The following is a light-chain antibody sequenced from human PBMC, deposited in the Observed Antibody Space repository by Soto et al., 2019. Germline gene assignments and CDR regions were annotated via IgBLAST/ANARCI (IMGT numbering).Light chain of an antibody. CDR2: AAS. J-gene: IGKJ1*01. Sequence: DIQMTQSPSTLSAGVGDRVTITCRASQRISTYLNWYQQKPGKAPTLLIYAASSLQSGVPSRFSGGGSGTDFTLTIYTLQHEDFATYFCQQCYSSPRTFGQGTKVEIK. CDR1: QRISTY. V-gene: IGKV1-39*01. CDR3: QQCYSSPRT.